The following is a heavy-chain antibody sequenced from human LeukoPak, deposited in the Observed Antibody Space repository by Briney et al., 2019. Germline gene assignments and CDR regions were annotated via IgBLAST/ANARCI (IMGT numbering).Heavy chain of an antibody. CDR2: IYYTGST. CDR3: ARRMTVSATNWFDP. CDR1: GASISSSF. J-gene: IGHJ5*02. V-gene: IGHV4-59*01. Sequence: PSETLSLTCTVSGASISSSFWTWIRRSPGKGLEWLAYIYYTGSTNLNPSLKSRLTISVDTSKNQFSLRLSSVTAADTAIYYCARRMTVSATNWFDPWGQGTLVTVSS. D-gene: IGHD5/OR15-5a*01.